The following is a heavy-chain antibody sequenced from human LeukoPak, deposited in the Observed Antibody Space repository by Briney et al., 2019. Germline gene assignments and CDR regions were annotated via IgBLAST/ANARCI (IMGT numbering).Heavy chain of an antibody. Sequence: KTSETLSLTCTVSGGSISSSSYYWGWIRQPPGKGLEWIGSIYYSGSTYYNPSLKSRVTISVDTSKNQFSLKLSSVTAADTAVYYCARVKAYYYDSSEHPDAFDIWGQGTMVTVSS. CDR2: IYYSGST. CDR3: ARVKAYYYDSSEHPDAFDI. J-gene: IGHJ3*02. CDR1: GGSISSSSYY. V-gene: IGHV4-39*07. D-gene: IGHD3-22*01.